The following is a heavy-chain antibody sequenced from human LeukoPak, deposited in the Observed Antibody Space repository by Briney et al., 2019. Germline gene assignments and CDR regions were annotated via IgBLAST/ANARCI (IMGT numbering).Heavy chain of an antibody. V-gene: IGHV3-48*01. Sequence: GGSLRLACGASGITFSSYSMNWVRQAPGKGLEWVSYISSSGSTKYYADSVKGRFTVSRDNARNSLYLQMNSLRAEDTAVYYCARVDFGTAREYYFDYWGQGTLVTVSS. CDR2: ISSSGSTK. J-gene: IGHJ4*02. CDR1: GITFSSYS. D-gene: IGHD3-3*01. CDR3: ARVDFGTAREYYFDY.